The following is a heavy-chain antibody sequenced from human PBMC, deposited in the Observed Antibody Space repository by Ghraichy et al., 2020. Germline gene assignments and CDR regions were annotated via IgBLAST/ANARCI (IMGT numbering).Heavy chain of an antibody. CDR2: IGTAGDT. CDR3: ARGGGKYYGSGSYFNLFEY. Sequence: GGSLRLSCAASGFTFSSYDMHWVRQATGKGLEWVSSIGTAGDTYYTGSVQGRFTISRENAKNSLYLQMNSLRAGDTSVYYCARGGGKYYGSGSYFNLFEYWGQGALVTVSS. J-gene: IGHJ4*02. V-gene: IGHV3-13*04. CDR1: GFTFSSYD. D-gene: IGHD3-10*01.